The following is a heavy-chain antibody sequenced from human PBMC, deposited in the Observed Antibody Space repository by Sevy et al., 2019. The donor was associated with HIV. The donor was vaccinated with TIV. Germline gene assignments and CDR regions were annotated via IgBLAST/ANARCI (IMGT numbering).Heavy chain of an antibody. CDR2: ISSNGGST. D-gene: IGHD3-22*01. CDR3: VKDRVSYYDSSGYFDY. V-gene: IGHV3-64D*06. CDR1: GFTFSSYA. J-gene: IGHJ4*02. Sequence: GGSLRLSCSASGFTFSSYAMHWVRQAPGKGLEYVSAISSNGGSTYYADSVKGRFTISRDNSKNTLYLQMSSLRAEDKAVYYCVKDRVSYYDSSGYFDYWGQGTLVTVSS.